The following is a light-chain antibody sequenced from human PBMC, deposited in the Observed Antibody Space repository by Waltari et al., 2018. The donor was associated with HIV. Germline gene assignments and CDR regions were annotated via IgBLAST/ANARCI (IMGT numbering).Light chain of an antibody. CDR2: DNN. V-gene: IGLV1-51*01. Sequence: QSVLTQPPSVAPAPGQKVTISCSGSSSNIGTTYVSWYQQIPGTAPKLPIYDNNKRPSGIPDRYSGSKSGPSATLGITRLQTGDEADYYCGTWDSSLSAWVFGGGTKLTVL. CDR1: SSNIGTTY. CDR3: GTWDSSLSAWV. J-gene: IGLJ3*02.